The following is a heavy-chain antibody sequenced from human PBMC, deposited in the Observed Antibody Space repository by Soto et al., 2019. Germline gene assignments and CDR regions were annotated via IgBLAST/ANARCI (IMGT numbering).Heavy chain of an antibody. D-gene: IGHD2-2*01. CDR2: IYPGDSDT. CDR1: GYSFTSYW. V-gene: IGHV5-51*01. Sequence: PGESLKISCKGSGYSFTSYWIGWVRQMPGKGLEWMGIIYPGDSDTRYNPSFQGQVTISADKSISTAYLQWSSLKASDTAMYYCARQVQVPADIMDVWGQGTTVTVSS. J-gene: IGHJ6*02. CDR3: ARQVQVPADIMDV.